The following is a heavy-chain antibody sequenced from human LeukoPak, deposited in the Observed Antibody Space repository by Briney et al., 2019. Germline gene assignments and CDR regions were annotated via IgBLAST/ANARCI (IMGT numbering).Heavy chain of an antibody. J-gene: IGHJ4*02. D-gene: IGHD2-8*01. CDR2: IYYSGST. CDR3: ARVLDCTNGVCYMFDY. V-gene: IGHV4-59*01. Sequence: PSETLSLTCTVSGGSISGYYWSWIRQPPGKGLEWIGYIYYSGSTNYNPSLKSRVTISVDTSKNQFSLKLSSVTAADTAVYYCARVLDCTNGVCYMFDYWGQGTLVTVSS. CDR1: GGSISGYY.